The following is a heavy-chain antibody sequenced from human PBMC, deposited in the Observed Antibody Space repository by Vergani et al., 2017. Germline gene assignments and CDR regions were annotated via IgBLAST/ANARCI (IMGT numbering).Heavy chain of an antibody. CDR2: ISGSGGST. CDR3: AKEGCTSCLFYYYGMDV. J-gene: IGHJ6*02. V-gene: IGHV3-23*01. CDR1: GFTFSSYA. Sequence: EVQLLESGGGLVQPGGSLRISCAASGFTFSSYAMSWVRQAPGKGLEWVSAISGSGGSTYYADSVKGRFTISRDNFKNTLYLQVNSLRAEDTAVYYCAKEGCTSCLFYYYGMDVWGQGTTVTVSS. D-gene: IGHD2-2*01.